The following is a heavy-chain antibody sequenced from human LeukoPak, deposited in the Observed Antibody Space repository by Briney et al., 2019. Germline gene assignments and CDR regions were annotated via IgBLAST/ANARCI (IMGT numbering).Heavy chain of an antibody. CDR2: IKQDGSEK. Sequence: GGSLRLSCAASGFTFSSYWMSWVRQAPGKGLEWVANIKQDGSEKYYVDSVKGRFTISRDNAKNSLYLQMNSLRAEDTAVYYCARGSYSSNYYYYYMDVWGKGTTVTVSS. CDR1: GFTFSSYW. J-gene: IGHJ6*03. CDR3: ARGSYSSNYYYYYMDV. V-gene: IGHV3-7*01. D-gene: IGHD6-13*01.